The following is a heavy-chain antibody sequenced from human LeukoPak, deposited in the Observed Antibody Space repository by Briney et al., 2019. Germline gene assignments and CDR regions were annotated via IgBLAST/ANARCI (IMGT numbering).Heavy chain of an antibody. J-gene: IGHJ6*03. Sequence: LRLSCAASGFTFSDYYMSWIRQPPGKGLEWIGFVYYSGTTNYNPSLKSRVTISVDTSKNQFSLKLSSVTAADTAVYYCARSSEGRYYYDSSGYSYYYYYMDVWGKGTTVTISS. D-gene: IGHD3-22*01. CDR3: ARSSEGRYYYDSSGYSYYYYYMDV. CDR2: VYYSGTT. CDR1: GFTFSDYY. V-gene: IGHV4-59*01.